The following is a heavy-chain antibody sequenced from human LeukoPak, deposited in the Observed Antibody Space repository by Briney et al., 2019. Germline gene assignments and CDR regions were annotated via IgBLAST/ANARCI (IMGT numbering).Heavy chain of an antibody. Sequence: TSETLSLTCTVSGGSISSGDYYWSWIRQPPGKGLEWIGYIYYSGSTYYNPSLKSRVTISVDTSKNQFSLKLSSVTAADTAVYYCARSRAARLLRNYWYFDLWGRGTLVTVSS. CDR1: GGSISSGDYY. J-gene: IGHJ2*01. V-gene: IGHV4-30-4*02. D-gene: IGHD3-3*01. CDR2: IYYSGST. CDR3: ARSRAARLLRNYWYFDL.